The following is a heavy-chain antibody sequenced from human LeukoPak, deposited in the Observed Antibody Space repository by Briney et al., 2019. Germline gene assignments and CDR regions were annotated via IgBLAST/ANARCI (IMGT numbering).Heavy chain of an antibody. Sequence: ASVKVSCKASGYIFTNYGISWVRQAPGQGLEWMGWINPNSGGTNYAQNFQGRVTMTRDTSISTAYMELSRLKSDDTAVYYCARDPGIAAAGRNYYYYYFMDVWGKGTTVTISS. CDR1: GYIFTNYG. V-gene: IGHV1-2*02. CDR3: ARDPGIAAAGRNYYYYYFMDV. J-gene: IGHJ6*03. CDR2: INPNSGGT. D-gene: IGHD6-13*01.